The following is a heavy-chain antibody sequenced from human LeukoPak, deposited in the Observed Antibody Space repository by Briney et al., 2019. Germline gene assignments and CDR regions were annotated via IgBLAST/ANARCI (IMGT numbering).Heavy chain of an antibody. D-gene: IGHD5-18*01. CDR1: GGSISSYY. V-gene: IGHV4-4*07. CDR3: ASAGYSYGAFFD. J-gene: IGHJ4*02. CDR2: IYTSGST. Sequence: PSETLSLTCTVSGGSISSYYWSWIRQPAGKGLEWIGRIYTSGSTNYNPSLKSRVTMSVDTSKNQFSLNLTSVTAADTAVYYCASAGYSYGAFFDWGQGTLVTVSS.